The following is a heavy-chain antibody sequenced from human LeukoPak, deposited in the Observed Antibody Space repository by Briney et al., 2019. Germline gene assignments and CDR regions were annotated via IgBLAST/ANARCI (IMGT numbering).Heavy chain of an antibody. V-gene: IGHV4-61*02. Sequence: PSETLSLTCTVSGGSISSGSYYWSWIRQPAGKGLEWIGRIYTSGSNNYNPSLKSRVTISVDTSKNQFSLKLSSVTAADMAVYYCARETTVTTAFDYWGQGTLVTVSS. CDR3: ARETTVTTAFDY. CDR1: GGSISSGSYY. CDR2: IYTSGSN. J-gene: IGHJ4*02. D-gene: IGHD4-17*01.